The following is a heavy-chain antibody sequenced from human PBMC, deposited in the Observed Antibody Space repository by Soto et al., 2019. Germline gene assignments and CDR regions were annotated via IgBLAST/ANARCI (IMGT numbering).Heavy chain of an antibody. Sequence: PGGFLRLSCAASGFTVSSNYMSWVRQAPGKGLEWVSVIYSGGSTYYADSVKGRFTISRDNSKNTLYLQMNSLRAEDTAVYYCARSARTQLTYYDILTGYYAFDIWGQGTMVTVSS. D-gene: IGHD3-9*01. J-gene: IGHJ3*02. V-gene: IGHV3-66*01. CDR1: GFTVSSNY. CDR2: IYSGGST. CDR3: ARSARTQLTYYDILTGYYAFDI.